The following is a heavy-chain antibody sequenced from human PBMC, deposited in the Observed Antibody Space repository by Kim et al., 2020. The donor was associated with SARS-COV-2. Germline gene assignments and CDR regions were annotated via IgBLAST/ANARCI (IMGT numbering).Heavy chain of an antibody. D-gene: IGHD3-3*01. CDR3: ARDRPRFRPFDL. J-gene: IGHJ2*01. CDR2: T. V-gene: IGHV3-11*06. Sequence: TKYADSGRGRFTIARDNAKNSLYLQLNGLRNEDTAVYHSARDRPRFRPFDLWGRGTLVTVSS.